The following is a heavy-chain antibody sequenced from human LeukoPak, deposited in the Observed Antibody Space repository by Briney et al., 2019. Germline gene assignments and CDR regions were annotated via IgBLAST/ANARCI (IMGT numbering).Heavy chain of an antibody. CDR3: ARDRDRSTNQWELPQDAFDI. D-gene: IGHD1-26*01. J-gene: IGHJ3*02. CDR1: GYTFTSYY. Sequence: ASVKVSCKASGYTFTSYYMHWVRQAPGQGLEWMGIINPSGGSTSYAQKFQGRVTTTRDTSTSTVYMELSSLRSEDTAVYYCARDRDRSTNQWELPQDAFDIWGQGTMVTVSS. V-gene: IGHV1-46*01. CDR2: INPSGGST.